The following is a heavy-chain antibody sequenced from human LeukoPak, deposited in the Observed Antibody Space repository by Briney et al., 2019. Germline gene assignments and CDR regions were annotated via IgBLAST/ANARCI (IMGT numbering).Heavy chain of an antibody. Sequence: SETLSLTCAVYGGSFSGYYWSWIRQPPGKGLEWIGEINHSGSTNYNPPLKSRVTISVDTSKNQFSLKLSSVTAADTAVYYCARGRRVNMLLWFGELSRGDAFDIWGQGTMVTVSS. CDR1: GGSFSGYY. D-gene: IGHD3-10*01. CDR3: ARGRRVNMLLWFGELSRGDAFDI. J-gene: IGHJ3*02. CDR2: INHSGST. V-gene: IGHV4-34*01.